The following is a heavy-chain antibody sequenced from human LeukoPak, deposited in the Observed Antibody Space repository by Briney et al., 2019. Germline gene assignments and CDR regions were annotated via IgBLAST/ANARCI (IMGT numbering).Heavy chain of an antibody. V-gene: IGHV3-7*01. CDR1: GFTFNTFW. CDR2: IKQDGGQK. CDR3: ARLAARQVAGY. J-gene: IGHJ4*02. D-gene: IGHD6-6*01. Sequence: PGGSPRLSCAASGFTFNTFWMTWVRQAPGKGLEWVANIKQDGGQKYYVDSVKGRFTVSRDNAKNSLYLQMNSLRAEDTAVYYCARLAARQVAGYWGQGTLVTVSS.